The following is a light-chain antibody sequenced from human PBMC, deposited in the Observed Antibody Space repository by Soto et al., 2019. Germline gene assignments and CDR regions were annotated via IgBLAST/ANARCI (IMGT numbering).Light chain of an antibody. CDR2: SNN. Sequence: QSVLTQPPSASGTPGQRVTISCSGSSSNIGSNTVNWYQQLPGTAPKLLIYSNNQRPSGVPDLFSGYKSGTSASLAISGLQSEDEADYYWAAWDDSLNGVVFGGGTKLTVL. J-gene: IGLJ2*01. CDR1: SSNIGSNT. CDR3: AAWDDSLNGVV. V-gene: IGLV1-44*01.